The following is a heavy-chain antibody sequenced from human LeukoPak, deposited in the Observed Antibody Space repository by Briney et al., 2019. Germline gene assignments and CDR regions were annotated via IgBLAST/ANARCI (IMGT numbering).Heavy chain of an antibody. CDR2: IYYSGST. V-gene: IGHV4-39*07. CDR1: GGSISSSSYY. CDR3: ARVMPGSSIDY. D-gene: IGHD6-13*01. J-gene: IGHJ4*02. Sequence: PSETLSLTCTVSGGSISSSSYYWGWIRQPPGKGLEWIGSIYYSGSTYYNPSLKSRVTISVDTSKNQFSLKLSSVTAADTAVYYCARVMPGSSIDYWGQGTLVTVSS.